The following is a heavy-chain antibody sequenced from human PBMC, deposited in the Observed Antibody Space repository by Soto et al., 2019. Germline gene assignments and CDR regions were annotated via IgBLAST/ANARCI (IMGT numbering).Heavy chain of an antibody. J-gene: IGHJ6*02. CDR3: ARGFHFWSGYSNYYGMDV. D-gene: IGHD3-3*02. CDR2: INPNSGGT. CDR1: GCTFTGYY. V-gene: IGHV1-2*04. Sequence: GASVKVSCKASGCTFTGYYMHWVRQAPGQGLEWMGWINPNSGGTNYAQKFQGWVTMTRDTSISTAYMELSRLRSDDTAVYYCARGFHFWSGYSNYYGMDVWGQGTTVTVSS.